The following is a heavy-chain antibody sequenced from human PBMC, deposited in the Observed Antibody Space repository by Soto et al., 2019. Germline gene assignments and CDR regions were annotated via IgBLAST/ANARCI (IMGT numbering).Heavy chain of an antibody. J-gene: IGHJ4*02. CDR1: GGSVTNSSYY. CDR2: VYYRGRS. D-gene: IGHD2-15*01. Sequence: SETLSLTCTVSGGSVTNSSYYWGWIRQSPGKGLEWIGSVYYRGRSYSKSSVKSRVTISVDMSKSQFSLDLNYVTASDTAVYFCLSQRNTVVTRAYFDYWAPGAMVTVSS. CDR3: LSQRNTVVTRAYFDY. V-gene: IGHV4-39*01.